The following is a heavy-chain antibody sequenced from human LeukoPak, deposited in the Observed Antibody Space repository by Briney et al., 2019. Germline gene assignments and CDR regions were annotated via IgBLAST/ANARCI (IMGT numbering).Heavy chain of an antibody. CDR3: ARFGIAVAGIDY. J-gene: IGHJ4*02. Sequence: SETLSLTCAVYGGSFSGYYWSWIRQPLGKGLEWIGEINHSGSTNYNPSLKSRVTISVDTSKNQFSLKLSSVTAADTAVYYCARFGIAVAGIDYWGQGTLVTVSS. CDR1: GGSFSGYY. V-gene: IGHV4-34*01. CDR2: INHSGST. D-gene: IGHD6-19*01.